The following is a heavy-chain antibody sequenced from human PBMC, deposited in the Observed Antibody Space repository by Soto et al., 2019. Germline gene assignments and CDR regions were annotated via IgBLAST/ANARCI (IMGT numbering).Heavy chain of an antibody. V-gene: IGHV4-59*08. CDR2: IYYSGST. CDR1: GGSISSYY. CDR3: ARHGSQLARNPFDY. D-gene: IGHD6-6*01. Sequence: SETLSLTCTVSGGSISSYYWSWIRQPPGKGLEWIGYIYYSGSTNYNPSLKSRVTISVDTSKNQFSLKLSSVTAADTAVYYCARHGSQLARNPFDYWGQGTLVTVSS. J-gene: IGHJ4*02.